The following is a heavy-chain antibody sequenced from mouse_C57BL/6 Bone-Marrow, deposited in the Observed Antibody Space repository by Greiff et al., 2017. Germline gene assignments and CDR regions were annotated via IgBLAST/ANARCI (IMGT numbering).Heavy chain of an antibody. V-gene: IGHV5-17*01. CDR3: AKLLAY. Sequence: EVKLMESGGGLVKPGGSLKLSCAASGFTFSDYGMHWVRQAPEKGREWVAYISSGSSTIYYADTVKGRFTISRDNAKNTLFLQMTSLRSEDTAMYYCAKLLAYWGQGTLVTVSA. CDR1: GFTFSDYG. J-gene: IGHJ3*01. CDR2: ISSGSSTI.